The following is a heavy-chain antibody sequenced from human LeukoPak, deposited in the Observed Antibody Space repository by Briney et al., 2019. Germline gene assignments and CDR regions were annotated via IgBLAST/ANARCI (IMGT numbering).Heavy chain of an antibody. V-gene: IGHV3-30-3*01. D-gene: IGHD6-19*01. Sequence: GGSLRLSCAASGFTLSSDAMHWVRQAPGRGLEWVAVVSYDGSNKDYADSVRGRFTISRDNSKNTLFLQMNSLRAEDTAVYYCARSQWLGAFDIWGQGTMVTVSS. CDR3: ARSQWLGAFDI. CDR2: VSYDGSNK. J-gene: IGHJ3*02. CDR1: GFTLSSDA.